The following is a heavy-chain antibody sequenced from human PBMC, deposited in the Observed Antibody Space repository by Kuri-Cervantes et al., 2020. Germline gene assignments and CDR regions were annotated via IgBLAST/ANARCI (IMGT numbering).Heavy chain of an antibody. D-gene: IGHD2-2*01. V-gene: IGHV3-20*04. CDR3: ARAVYGDCSSTSCYQYNWFDP. CDR1: GFTFSSYA. Sequence: GGSLRLSCAASGFTFSSYAMSWVRQAPGKGLEWVSGISWNSGSIGYADSVKGRFTISRDNAKNSLYLQMNSLRAEDTALYYCARAVYGDCSSTSCYQYNWFDPWGQGTLVTVSS. CDR2: ISWNSGSI. J-gene: IGHJ5*02.